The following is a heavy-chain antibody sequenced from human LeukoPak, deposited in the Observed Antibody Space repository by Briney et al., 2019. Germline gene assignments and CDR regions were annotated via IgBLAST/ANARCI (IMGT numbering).Heavy chain of an antibody. J-gene: IGHJ6*02. CDR1: GYTFTGYY. CDR3: ARLVAGTETYYGMDV. D-gene: IGHD6-19*01. V-gene: IGHV1-2*02. Sequence: GVSVKVSCKASGYTFTGYYMHWVRQAPGQGLEWMGWINPNSGGTNYAQKFQGRVTVTRDTSISTAYMELSRLRSDDTAVYYCARLVAGTETYYGMDVWGQGTTVTVSS. CDR2: INPNSGGT.